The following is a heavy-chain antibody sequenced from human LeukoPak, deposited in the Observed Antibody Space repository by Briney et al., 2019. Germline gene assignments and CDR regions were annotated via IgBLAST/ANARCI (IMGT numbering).Heavy chain of an antibody. CDR1: GFTFDDYA. Sequence: GGSLRLSCAASGFTFDDYAMHWVRQAPGKGLEWVSGISWNSGSIGYADSVKGRFTISRDNAKNSLYLQMNSLRAEDTALYYCAKGSYYDSSGYIDYWGQGTLVTVSS. V-gene: IGHV3-9*01. CDR2: ISWNSGSI. D-gene: IGHD3-22*01. CDR3: AKGSYYDSSGYIDY. J-gene: IGHJ4*02.